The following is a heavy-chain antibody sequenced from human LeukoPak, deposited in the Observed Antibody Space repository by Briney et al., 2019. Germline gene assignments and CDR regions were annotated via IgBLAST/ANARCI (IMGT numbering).Heavy chain of an antibody. CDR2: SYHSGST. V-gene: IGHV4-30-2*01. Sequence: YPSQTLSLTCAVSGVSISSGGYSWSWIRQPPGKGLEWIGYSYHSGSTYYNPSLKSRVTISVDRSKNQFSLKLTSVTAADTAVYYCARGAMVRGVITDDAFDIWGQGTMVTVSS. CDR3: ARGAMVRGVITDDAFDI. J-gene: IGHJ3*02. CDR1: GVSISSGGYS. D-gene: IGHD3-10*01.